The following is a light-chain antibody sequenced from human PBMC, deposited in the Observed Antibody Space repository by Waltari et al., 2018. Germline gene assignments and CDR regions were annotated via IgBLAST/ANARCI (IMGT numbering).Light chain of an antibody. J-gene: IGKJ5*01. V-gene: IGKV4-1*01. CDR3: QQYHSESS. CDR1: QTVLYSSNNKDY. CDR2: WAS. Sequence: IVITQSPDSLAVCLAGRATLNCMYSQTVLYSSNNKDYLAWYQHKPGQPPKLLIYWASTRETGVPARFSGSGSGTEFTLTISALQSEDVAVYYCQQYHSESSFGQGTRLEIK.